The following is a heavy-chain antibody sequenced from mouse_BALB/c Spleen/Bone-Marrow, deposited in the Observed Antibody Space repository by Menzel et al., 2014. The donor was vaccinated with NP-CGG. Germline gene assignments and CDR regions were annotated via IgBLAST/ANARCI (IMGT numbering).Heavy chain of an antibody. D-gene: IGHD4-1*01. J-gene: IGHJ2*01. CDR2: ISYTGNT. CDR1: GDSITSGY. Sequence: EVQLVESGPSLIKPSQTLSLTCSVTGDSITSGYWNWIRKFPGNELEYMGYISYTGNTYYNPSLKSRISIARDTSKNQYNLQLHSVTTEDTATYFCARSLGRFDYWGQGATLTVSS. CDR3: ARSLGRFDY. V-gene: IGHV3-8*02.